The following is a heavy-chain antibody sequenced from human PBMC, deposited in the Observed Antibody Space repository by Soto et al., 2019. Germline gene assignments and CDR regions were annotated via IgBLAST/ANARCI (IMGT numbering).Heavy chain of an antibody. J-gene: IGHJ4*02. Sequence: GGSLRLSCAASGFTFSSYAMHWVRQTPGKGLEWVAVISYDGSNKYYADSVKGRFTISRDNSKNTLYLQMNSLRAEDTAVYYCAREAYYYDSSGYYFDYWGQGTLVTVSS. CDR3: AREAYYYDSSGYYFDY. CDR2: ISYDGSNK. CDR1: GFTFSSYA. D-gene: IGHD3-22*01. V-gene: IGHV3-30-3*01.